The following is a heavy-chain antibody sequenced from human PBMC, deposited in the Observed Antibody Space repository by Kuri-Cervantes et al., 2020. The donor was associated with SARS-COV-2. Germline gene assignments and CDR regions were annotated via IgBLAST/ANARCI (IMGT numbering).Heavy chain of an antibody. V-gene: IGHV3-73*01. CDR1: GFTFSGSA. CDR2: IRSKANSYAT. Sequence: GGSLRLSCAASGFTFSGSAMHWVRQASGKGLEWVGRIRSKANSYATAYAASVKGRFTISRDNSKNTLYLQMNSLRAEDTAVYYCAKDQTRGEEQWLPTGGGGIDYWGQGTLVTGSS. D-gene: IGHD6-19*01. CDR3: AKDQTRGEEQWLPTGGGGIDY. J-gene: IGHJ4*01.